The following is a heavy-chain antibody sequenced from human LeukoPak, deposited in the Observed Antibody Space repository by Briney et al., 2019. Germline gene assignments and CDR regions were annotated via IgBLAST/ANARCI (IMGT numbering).Heavy chain of an antibody. Sequence: KTGGSLRLSCAASGFTFSDYYMSWIRQTPGKGLEWVSYISSSGSTIYYADSVKGRFTISRDNAKNSLYLQMNSLRAEDTAVYYCARDASMGYCSGGSCYSEPYYYMDVWGEGTTVTVSS. D-gene: IGHD2-15*01. CDR1: GFTFSDYY. V-gene: IGHV3-11*01. CDR3: ARDASMGYCSGGSCYSEPYYYMDV. J-gene: IGHJ6*03. CDR2: ISSSGSTI.